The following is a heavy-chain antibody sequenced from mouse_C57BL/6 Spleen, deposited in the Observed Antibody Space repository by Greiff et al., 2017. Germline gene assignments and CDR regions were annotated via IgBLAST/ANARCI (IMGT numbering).Heavy chain of an antibody. CDR1: GYSFTGYF. J-gene: IGHJ4*01. CDR2: INPYNGDT. Sequence: EVQLQQSGPELVKPGDSVKISCKASGYSFTGYFMNWVMQSHGKSLEWIGRINPYNGDTFYNQKFKGKATLTVDKSSSTAHMELRSLTSEDSAVYYCARNDGYLYAMDYWGQGTSVTVSS. V-gene: IGHV1-20*01. D-gene: IGHD2-3*01. CDR3: ARNDGYLYAMDY.